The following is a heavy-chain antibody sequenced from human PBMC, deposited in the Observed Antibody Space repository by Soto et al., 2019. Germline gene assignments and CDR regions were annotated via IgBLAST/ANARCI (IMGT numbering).Heavy chain of an antibody. CDR3: ARVEYCSSTSCHKGYYGMDV. D-gene: IGHD2-2*02. CDR1: GGTFSSYA. J-gene: IGHJ6*02. CDR2: IIPIFGTA. Sequence: RASVKVSCKASGGTFSSYAISWVRQAPGQGLEWMGGIIPIFGTAYYAQKFQGRVTITADESTSTAYMELSSLRSEDTAVYYCARVEYCSSTSCHKGYYGMDVWGQGTTVTVS. V-gene: IGHV1-69*13.